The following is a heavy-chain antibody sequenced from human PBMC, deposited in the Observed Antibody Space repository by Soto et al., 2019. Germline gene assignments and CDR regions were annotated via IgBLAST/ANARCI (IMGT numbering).Heavy chain of an antibody. D-gene: IGHD3-22*01. Sequence: ASVKVSCKASGGTFSSYAISWVRQAPGQGLEWMGGIIPIFGTANYAQKFQGRVTITADESTSTAYMELSSLRSEDTAVYYCAKTVGSSGYYYHYWGQGTLVTVSS. V-gene: IGHV1-69*13. J-gene: IGHJ4*02. CDR1: GGTFSSYA. CDR2: IIPIFGTA. CDR3: AKTVGSSGYYYHY.